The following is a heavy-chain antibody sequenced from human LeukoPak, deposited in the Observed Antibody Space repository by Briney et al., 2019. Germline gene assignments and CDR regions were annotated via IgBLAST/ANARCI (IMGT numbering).Heavy chain of an antibody. Sequence: GGSLRLSCAASGNYWMHWVRQAPGKGLVWVSHVNSDGSWTSHADSVKGRFTISKDNAKNTVYLQMNSLRAEDTAVYYCAGGTTVGNFDYWGQGTLVTVS. CDR1: GNYW. D-gene: IGHD4-11*01. CDR2: VNSDGSWT. CDR3: AGGTTVGNFDY. V-gene: IGHV3-74*01. J-gene: IGHJ4*02.